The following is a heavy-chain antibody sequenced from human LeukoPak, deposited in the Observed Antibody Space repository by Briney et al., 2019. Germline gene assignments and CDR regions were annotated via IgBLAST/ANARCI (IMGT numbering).Heavy chain of an antibody. CDR3: ARLGSVYYGSGSRGPRNWFDP. Sequence: PSETLSLTCTVSGGSISSYYWSWIRQPPGKGLEWIGYIYYSGSTNYNPSLKSRVTISVDTSKNQFSLKLSSVTAADTAVYYCARLGSVYYGSGSRGPRNWFDPWGQGTLVTVSS. CDR2: IYYSGST. CDR1: GGSISSYY. D-gene: IGHD3-10*01. J-gene: IGHJ5*02. V-gene: IGHV4-59*12.